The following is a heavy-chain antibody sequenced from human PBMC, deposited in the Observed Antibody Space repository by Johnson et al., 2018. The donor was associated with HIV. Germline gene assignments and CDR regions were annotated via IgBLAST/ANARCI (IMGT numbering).Heavy chain of an antibody. V-gene: IGHV3-74*01. CDR2: INSDGSST. CDR3: ARDRGYSGSYFGAFDI. CDR1: GFTFSTNW. D-gene: IGHD1-26*01. Sequence: VQLVESGGDLVQPGGSLRLSCVGSGFTFSTNWMHWVRQAPGKGLVWVSRINSDGSSTSYAESVKGRFTISRDNAKNTLYLQMDSLGAEDTAVYYCARDRGYSGSYFGAFDIWGQGT. J-gene: IGHJ3*02.